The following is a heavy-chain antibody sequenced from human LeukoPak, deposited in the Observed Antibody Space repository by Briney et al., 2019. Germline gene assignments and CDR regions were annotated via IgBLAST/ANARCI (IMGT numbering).Heavy chain of an antibody. CDR3: ARDRFPVGATRAFDI. Sequence: PGRSLRLSCAASGFTFSSYSMNWVRQAPGRGLEWVSSISSSSSYIYYADSVKGRFTISRDNAKNSLYLQMNSLRAEDTAVYYCARDRFPVGATRAFDIWGQGTMVTVSS. CDR2: ISSSSSYI. J-gene: IGHJ3*02. V-gene: IGHV3-21*01. CDR1: GFTFSSYS. D-gene: IGHD1-26*01.